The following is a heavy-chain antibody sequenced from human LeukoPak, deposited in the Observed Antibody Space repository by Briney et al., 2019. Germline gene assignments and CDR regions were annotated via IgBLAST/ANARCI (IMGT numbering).Heavy chain of an antibody. CDR1: GGSISSYY. V-gene: IGHV4-4*07. CDR2: IYTSGST. D-gene: IGHD3-10*01. CDR3: ARALMEGSGSYYQIYYYYYYMDV. J-gene: IGHJ6*03. Sequence: SETLSLTCTASGGSISSYYWSWIRQPAGKGLEWIGRIYTSGSTNYNPSLKSRVTMSVDTSKNQFSLKLSSVTAADTAVYYCARALMEGSGSYYQIYYYYYYMDVWGKGTTVTVSS.